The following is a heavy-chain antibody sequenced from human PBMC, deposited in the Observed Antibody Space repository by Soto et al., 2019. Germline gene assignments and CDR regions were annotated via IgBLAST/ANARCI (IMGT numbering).Heavy chain of an antibody. CDR1: GFTFSSYG. J-gene: IGHJ4*02. Sequence: QVQLVESGGGVVQPGRSLRLSCAASGFTFSSYGRHGVRRAPGKGLEWVAVIWYDGSNKYYADSVKGRFTISRDNSKNTLYLQMNSLRAEDTAVYYCARDGVRYSGYDSPDYWGQGTLVTVSS. D-gene: IGHD5-12*01. V-gene: IGHV3-33*01. CDR3: ARDGVRYSGYDSPDY. CDR2: IWYDGSNK.